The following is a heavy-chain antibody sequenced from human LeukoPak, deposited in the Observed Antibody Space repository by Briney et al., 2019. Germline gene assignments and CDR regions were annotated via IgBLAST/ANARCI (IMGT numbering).Heavy chain of an antibody. CDR2: ISSSSSST. Sequence: GGSLRLSCAASGFTFSSFGMNWVRQAPGKGLEWISYISSSSSSTYYADSVKGRFTISRDNAKNSLYLQMNSLRAEDTAVYYCARVIGSYGDSAYWGQGTLVTVSS. J-gene: IGHJ4*02. CDR1: GFTFSSFG. CDR3: ARVIGSYGDSAY. D-gene: IGHD4-17*01. V-gene: IGHV3-48*04.